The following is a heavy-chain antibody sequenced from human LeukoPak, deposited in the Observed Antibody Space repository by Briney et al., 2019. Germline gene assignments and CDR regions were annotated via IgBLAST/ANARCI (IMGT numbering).Heavy chain of an antibody. J-gene: IGHJ4*02. Sequence: GGSLRLSCAASGFTFSSYAMSWVRQAPGKGLEWVSSISGSGGSTYYADSVKGRFTISRDNSKNTLYLQMNSLRAEDTAVYYCAKGSQERSWIHSAWGQGTLVTVSS. CDR3: AKGSQERSWIHSA. V-gene: IGHV3-23*01. D-gene: IGHD5-18*01. CDR1: GFTFSSYA. CDR2: ISGSGGST.